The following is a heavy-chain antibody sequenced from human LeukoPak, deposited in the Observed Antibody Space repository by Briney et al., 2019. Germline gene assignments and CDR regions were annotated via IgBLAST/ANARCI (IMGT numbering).Heavy chain of an antibody. J-gene: IGHJ4*02. Sequence: GGSVRLSCAASGFTFSSYAMHWVRQAPGKGLEWVAVISYDGSNKYYADSVKGRFTISRDNSKNTLYLQMNSLRAEDTAVYYCTSSYFDYWGQGTLVTVSS. CDR1: GFTFSSYA. V-gene: IGHV3-30-3*01. CDR2: ISYDGSNK. CDR3: TSSYFDY.